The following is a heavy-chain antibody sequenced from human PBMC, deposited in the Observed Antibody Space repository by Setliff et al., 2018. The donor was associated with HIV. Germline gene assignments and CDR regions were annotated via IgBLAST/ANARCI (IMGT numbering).Heavy chain of an antibody. CDR3: ARSTVPPQFYIHY. CDR1: GAPISSGRYY. Sequence: PSETLSLTCTVYGAPISSGRYYWTWIRRPAGKGLEWIGHVYSVGSPNYSPSLRSRLTMSTDTSKNQFSLSLTSVTAAATAVYYCARSTVPPQFYIHYWGQGTLVTVSS. D-gene: IGHD2-8*02. CDR2: VYSVGSP. J-gene: IGHJ4*02. V-gene: IGHV4-61*09.